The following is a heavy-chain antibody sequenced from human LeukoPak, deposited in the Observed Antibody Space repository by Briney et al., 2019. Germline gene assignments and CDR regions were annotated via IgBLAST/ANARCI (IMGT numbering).Heavy chain of an antibody. CDR2: IYHSGST. V-gene: IGHV4-38-2*02. CDR1: GYSISSGNY. J-gene: IGHJ4*02. Sequence: PSETLSLTCTVSGYSISSGNYWGWIRQSPGKGLEWIGTIYHSGSTYYNPSLKSRVTISVDTSKNQISLRLSSVTAADAAIYYCARGNSDRFPPYMDYWGQGILVIVSS. D-gene: IGHD2-21*01. CDR3: ARGNSDRFPPYMDY.